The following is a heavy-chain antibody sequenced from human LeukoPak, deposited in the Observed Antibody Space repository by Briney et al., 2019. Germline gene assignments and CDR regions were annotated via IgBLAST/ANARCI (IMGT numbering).Heavy chain of an antibody. J-gene: IGHJ4*02. V-gene: IGHV4-59*01. CDR3: ASHPLITMVRGVTDPYYFDY. CDR2: IYYSGST. CDR1: GGSISSYY. Sequence: SETLSLTCTVSGGSISSYYWSWIRQPPGKGLEWIGYIYYSGSTNYNPSLKSRVTISVDTSKNQFSLKLSSVTAADTAVYYCASHPLITMVRGVTDPYYFDYWGQGTLVTVSS. D-gene: IGHD3-10*01.